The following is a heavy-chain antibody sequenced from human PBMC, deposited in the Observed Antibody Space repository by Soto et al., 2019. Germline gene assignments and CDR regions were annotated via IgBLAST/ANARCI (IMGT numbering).Heavy chain of an antibody. CDR2: FSAYNGNT. D-gene: IGHD3-22*01. J-gene: IGHJ4*02. CDR1: GYTFTIYG. V-gene: IGHV1-18*01. Sequence: GSSVEASCKASGYTFTIYGFSFVRPAPGQRLEYMGLFSAYNGNTNYAQKLQGRVTMTKDTSTSTAYMELRSLRSDDTAVYYCASNYYYDSSGYYLPLDFWGQGTLVTVSS. CDR3: ASNYYYDSSGYYLPLDF.